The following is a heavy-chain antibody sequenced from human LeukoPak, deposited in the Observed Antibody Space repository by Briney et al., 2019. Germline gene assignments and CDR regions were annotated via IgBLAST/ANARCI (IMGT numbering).Heavy chain of an antibody. J-gene: IGHJ6*02. CDR1: GLTFNTYP. Sequence: GRSLRLSCSASGLTFNTYPMHWVRQSPGKGLEWVAVTSHDESYKFYAESVKGRFTISRDNSNNKLYVQMNTLRPEDTSVYYCARDRLFYFHSPDYRAGYFYAMDVWGQGTTVTVSS. D-gene: IGHD3-22*01. V-gene: IGHV3-30-3*01. CDR3: ARDRLFYFHSPDYRAGYFYAMDV. CDR2: TSHDESYK.